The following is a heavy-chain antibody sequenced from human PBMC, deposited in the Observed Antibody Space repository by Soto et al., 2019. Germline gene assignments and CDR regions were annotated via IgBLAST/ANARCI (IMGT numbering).Heavy chain of an antibody. CDR1: GFTFSSYA. CDR2: ISGSGGST. D-gene: IGHD2-2*01. J-gene: IGHJ4*02. Sequence: PGGSMRLSNAASGFTFSSYAMSWVRPAPGKGLEWVSAISGSGGSTYYADSVKGRFTISRDNSKNTLYLQMNSLRAEDTAVYYCAKDPNAAPPFVPAAIAGFDYWGQGTLVTVSS. V-gene: IGHV3-23*01. CDR3: AKDPNAAPPFVPAAIAGFDY.